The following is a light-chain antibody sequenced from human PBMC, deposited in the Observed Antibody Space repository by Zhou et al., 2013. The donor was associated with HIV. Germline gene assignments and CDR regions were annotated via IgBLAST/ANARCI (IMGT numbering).Light chain of an antibody. CDR1: QSISSSY. CDR2: GAS. V-gene: IGKV3D-20*02. J-gene: IGKJ4*01. CDR3: QQRNNWPLT. Sequence: EIVLTQSPGTLSLSPGERATLSCRASQSISSSYLAWFQQKPGQAPRLLIYGASSRATAIPARFSGSGSGTDFTLTISSLEPEDFAVYYCQQRNNWPLTFGGGTKVEIK.